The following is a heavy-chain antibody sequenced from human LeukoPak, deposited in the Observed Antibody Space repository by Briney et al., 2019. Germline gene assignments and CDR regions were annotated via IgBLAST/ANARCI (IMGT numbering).Heavy chain of an antibody. D-gene: IGHD4-11*01. J-gene: IGHJ4*02. Sequence: GGSLRLSCAASGFTFSNYEMNWVRLAPGKGVEGVSYISSSGNTVHYAESVKGRFTISRDNPKNSLYLQMNSLRAEDTAVYYCARVNSNYVKYWGQGTLVTVSS. V-gene: IGHV3-48*03. CDR1: GFTFSNYE. CDR2: ISSSGNTV. CDR3: ARVNSNYVKY.